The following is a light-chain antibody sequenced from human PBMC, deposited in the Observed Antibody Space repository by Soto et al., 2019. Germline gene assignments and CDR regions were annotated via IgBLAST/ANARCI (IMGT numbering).Light chain of an antibody. CDR1: QDIRNF. V-gene: IGKV1-27*01. Sequence: DIQMTQSPTSLSASVGDRVTITCRASQDIRNFVAWYQQKPGKAPKLLIYAASTLQSGVPSRFSGSGSGTDFTLTINSLQPEDVATYSCQKYXSVPVFGPXXKV. J-gene: IGKJ3*01. CDR3: QKYXSVPV. CDR2: AAS.